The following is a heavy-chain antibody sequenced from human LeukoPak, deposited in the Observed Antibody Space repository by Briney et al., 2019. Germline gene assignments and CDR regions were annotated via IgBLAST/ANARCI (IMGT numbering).Heavy chain of an antibody. CDR3: AGSGGLANQGAVFDY. V-gene: IGHV4-59*08. Sequence: SETLSLTCTVSGGSISSYYWSWIRQPPGKGLEWIGYIYYSGSTNYNPSLRSRVTISVDTSKNQFSLKLSSVTAADTAVYYCAGSGGLANQGAVFDYWGQGTLVTVSS. J-gene: IGHJ4*02. CDR2: IYYSGST. CDR1: GGSISSYY. D-gene: IGHD3-10*01.